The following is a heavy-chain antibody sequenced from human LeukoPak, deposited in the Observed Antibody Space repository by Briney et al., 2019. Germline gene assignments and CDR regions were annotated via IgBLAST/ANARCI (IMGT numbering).Heavy chain of an antibody. J-gene: IGHJ3*02. D-gene: IGHD2-2*01. CDR2: IYYSGST. V-gene: IGHV4-39*01. Sequence: SETLSLTCTVSGGSISSSSYFWGWIRQPPWKGLEWIGTIYYSGSTYYNPSLKSRVTISVDTSKNQFSLKLSSVTATDTAVYYCARRHCSSTNCYGDAFDIWGQGTMVTVSS. CDR1: GGSISSSSYF. CDR3: ARRHCSSTNCYGDAFDI.